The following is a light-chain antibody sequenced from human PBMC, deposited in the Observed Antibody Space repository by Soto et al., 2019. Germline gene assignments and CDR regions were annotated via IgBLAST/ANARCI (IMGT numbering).Light chain of an antibody. CDR3: QQYGTSPPLT. Sequence: IVLMQSPGTLSLSPVERATLSCRASQSVSNNFLARYQQKPGQAPRLRIDGASSWATGTPDRFSGSGSGTDFTLTISRLEPEDFAVYYCQQYGTSPPLTVGGGTKVEIK. CDR2: GAS. J-gene: IGKJ4*01. CDR1: QSVSNNF. V-gene: IGKV3-20*01.